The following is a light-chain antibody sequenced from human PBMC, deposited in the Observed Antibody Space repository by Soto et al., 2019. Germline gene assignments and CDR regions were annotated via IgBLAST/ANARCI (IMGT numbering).Light chain of an antibody. CDR3: QQYNSYSSWT. V-gene: IGKV1-5*03. J-gene: IGKJ1*01. Sequence: DIQMTQSPSTLSASVGDRVTITCRASQSISSWLAWYQQKPGKAPKLLIYKASSFESGVPSRFSGSGSGTEFTLTISTLQPNDFATYYGQQYNSYSSWTFGQGTKVEIK. CDR2: KAS. CDR1: QSISSW.